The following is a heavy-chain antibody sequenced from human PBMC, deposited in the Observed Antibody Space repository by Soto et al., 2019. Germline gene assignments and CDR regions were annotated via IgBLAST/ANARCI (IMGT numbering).Heavy chain of an antibody. D-gene: IGHD4-4*01. J-gene: IGHJ5*02. CDR1: GVSISSSNYY. Sequence: SETLSLTWPFSGVSISSSNYYWAWIRPPPGKGXEWIGSFYYSGTTNYNPSLKSRVTISVDTSKNQISLKLSSVTAADTAVYYCARLTGHDYSNYVVGNWFDPWGQGTLVTVSS. CDR3: ARLTGHDYSNYVVGNWFDP. CDR2: FYYSGTT. V-gene: IGHV4-39*07.